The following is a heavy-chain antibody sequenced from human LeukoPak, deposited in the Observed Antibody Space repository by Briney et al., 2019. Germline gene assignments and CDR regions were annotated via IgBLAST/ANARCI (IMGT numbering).Heavy chain of an antibody. Sequence: PGGSLRLSCAASGFTFSTYWMHWVRRAPGKGLVWVSRLSPDGSTSIYADSVKGRFTVSRDNAKNTLYPEMNTLRADDTAVYYCTRSPSLGGNYWGFDYWGQGTLVTVSS. D-gene: IGHD1-26*01. CDR1: GFTFSTYW. J-gene: IGHJ4*02. CDR2: LSPDGSTS. CDR3: TRSPSLGGNYWGFDY. V-gene: IGHV3-74*01.